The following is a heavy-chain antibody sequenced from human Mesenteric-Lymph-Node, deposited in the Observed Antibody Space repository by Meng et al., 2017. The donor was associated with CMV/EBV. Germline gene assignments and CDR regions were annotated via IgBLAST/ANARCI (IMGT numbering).Heavy chain of an antibody. V-gene: IGHV3-7*01. Sequence: AYGFSFGDDLMNWVRQAPGKGPEWVANINQDGSQQDYVDSVKGRFTISRDNAENSLFLQMNSLRGEDTAVYYCARLYRTSLTTPMGFWGQGTLVTVSS. CDR1: GFSFGDDL. CDR3: ARLYRTSLTTPMGF. CDR2: INQDGSQQ. J-gene: IGHJ4*02. D-gene: IGHD1-14*01.